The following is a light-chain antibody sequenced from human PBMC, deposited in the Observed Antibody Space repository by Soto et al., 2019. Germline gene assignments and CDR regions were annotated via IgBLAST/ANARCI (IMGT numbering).Light chain of an antibody. CDR2: EAS. Sequence: DIQMTQSPSTLSASVGDRVTITCRASQSISTWLAWYQQKSGKAPKLLIYEASSLGSGVPSRFSGSGSGTEFTLTISSLQPDDFATYYCQQYSDSSGAYGQGTKVDIK. J-gene: IGKJ1*01. CDR3: QQYSDSSGA. CDR1: QSISTW. V-gene: IGKV1-5*03.